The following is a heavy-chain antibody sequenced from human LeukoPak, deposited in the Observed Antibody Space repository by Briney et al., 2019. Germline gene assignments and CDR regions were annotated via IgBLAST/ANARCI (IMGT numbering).Heavy chain of an antibody. Sequence: GGSLRLSCAASGFTFSSYWMSWVRQAPGKGLEGVANINQDERKKQYVDSVKGRFTISRDNSKNTLFLQMNSLRVEDTAVYYCAKAPRRFRGIIITPLYYFDYWGQGTLVTVPS. CDR2: INQDERKK. CDR3: AKAPRRFRGIIITPLYYFDY. D-gene: IGHD3-10*01. CDR1: GFTFSSYW. J-gene: IGHJ4*02. V-gene: IGHV3-7*03.